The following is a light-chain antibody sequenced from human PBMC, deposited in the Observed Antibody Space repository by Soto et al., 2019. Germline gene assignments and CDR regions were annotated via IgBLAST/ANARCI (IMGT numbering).Light chain of an antibody. CDR2: EVS. CDR1: SSDISGHNY. CDR3: SSYAGGNNWV. J-gene: IGLJ3*02. Sequence: QSALTQPPSASGSPGQSVTISCTGASSDISGHNYVSWYQQHPGKAPKLMIYEVSKRPSWVPDRFSASKSGNTASLTVSGLRAEDEADYYCSSYAGGNNWVFGGGTKLTVL. V-gene: IGLV2-8*01.